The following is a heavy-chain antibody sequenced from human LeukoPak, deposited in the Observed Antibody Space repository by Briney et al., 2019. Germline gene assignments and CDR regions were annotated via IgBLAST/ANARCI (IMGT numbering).Heavy chain of an antibody. D-gene: IGHD5-24*01. CDR1: GGSISSYY. CDR2: IYTSGTT. V-gene: IGHV4-4*07. J-gene: IGHJ2*01. Sequence: SETLSLTCTVSGGSISSYYWSWIRQPAGKGLEWIGRIYTSGTTHYNPSLKSRVTMSVDTSKNQFSLKLSSVTAADTAVYYCAGDGYKTNWYFDLWGRGTLVTVSS. CDR3: AGDGYKTNWYFDL.